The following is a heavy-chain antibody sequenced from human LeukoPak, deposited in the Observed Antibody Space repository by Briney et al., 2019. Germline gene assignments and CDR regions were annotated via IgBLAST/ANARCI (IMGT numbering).Heavy chain of an antibody. J-gene: IGHJ3*02. CDR2: ISHDGKNK. CDR3: ARDPKRGFSYGWGAFDI. V-gene: IGHV3-30*04. Sequence: GRSLRLSCAASGFTFSNCALHWVRQAPGKGLEWVAIISHDGKNKYDADSVKGRFIISRDNSKNTLYLQMNSLRVEDTAVYFCARDPKRGFSYGWGAFDIWGHGTMVSVSS. CDR1: GFTFSNCA. D-gene: IGHD5-18*01.